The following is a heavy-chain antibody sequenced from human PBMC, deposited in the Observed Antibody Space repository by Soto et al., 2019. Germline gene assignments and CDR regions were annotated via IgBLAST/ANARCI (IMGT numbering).Heavy chain of an antibody. V-gene: IGHV4-30-2*01. Sequence: QLQLQESGSGLVKPSQTLSLTCAVSGGSISSGGYSWSWIRQPPGKGLEWIGYIYHSGSTYYNPSLQTLVIIAVDSSKNQFSLKLSSVTAADTAVYYSARGWGNDTPMTAWRQGTLVTVSS. D-gene: IGHD5-18*01. J-gene: IGHJ4*02. CDR2: IYHSGST. CDR1: GGSISSGGYS. CDR3: ARGWGNDTPMTA.